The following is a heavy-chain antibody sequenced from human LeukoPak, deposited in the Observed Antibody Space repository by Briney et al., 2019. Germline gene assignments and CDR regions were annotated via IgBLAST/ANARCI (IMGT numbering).Heavy chain of an antibody. V-gene: IGHV3-7*01. CDR1: GFTFSIYW. CDR3: AREWNYYGSGIMDV. J-gene: IGHJ6*04. CDR2: IKQDGGEK. D-gene: IGHD3-10*01. Sequence: GGSLRLSCAASGFTFSIYWMSWVRQAPGKGLEWVANIKQDGGEKYYVGSVKGRFTVSGDNAKNSLYLQMNSLRAEDTAVYYCAREWNYYGSGIMDVWGKGTTVTVSS.